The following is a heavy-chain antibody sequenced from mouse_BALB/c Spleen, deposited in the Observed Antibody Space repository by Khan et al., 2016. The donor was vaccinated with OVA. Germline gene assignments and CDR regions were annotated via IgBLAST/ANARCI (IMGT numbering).Heavy chain of an antibody. Sequence: QIQLVQSGPELVKPGASVRISCKASDYTFTSYYIHWVKQRPGQGLEWIGWIYPGNINNTYTERFKGKATLTADKSSSTAYMHLSSLTSEDSAVFFCTRGCYGSFAYWGQGTLVTVSA. CDR2: IYPGNINN. CDR1: DYTFTSYY. J-gene: IGHJ3*01. V-gene: IGHV1S56*01. D-gene: IGHD2-12*01. CDR3: TRGCYGSFAY.